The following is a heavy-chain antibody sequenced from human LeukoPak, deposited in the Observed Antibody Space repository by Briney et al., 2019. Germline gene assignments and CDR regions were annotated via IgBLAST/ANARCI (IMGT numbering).Heavy chain of an antibody. V-gene: IGHV3-48*03. CDR3: ARGWYDFWSGYDFWFDP. Sequence: GGSLRLSCAASGFTFSSYEMNWVRQAPGKGLEWVSYISSSGSTIYYADSVKGRFTISRDNAKNSLYLQMNSLRAEDTAVYYCARGWYDFWSGYDFWFDPWGQGTLVTVSS. CDR1: GFTFSSYE. J-gene: IGHJ5*02. D-gene: IGHD3-3*01. CDR2: ISSSGSTI.